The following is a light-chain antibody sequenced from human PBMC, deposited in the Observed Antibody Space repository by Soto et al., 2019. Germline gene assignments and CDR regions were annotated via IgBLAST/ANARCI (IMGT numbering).Light chain of an antibody. Sequence: EIVLTQSPGTLSLSRGERATLSCRASESVNDRFLGWYQHKPGQAPRLLIYSTSNRDTGIPDRFSGSGSGTDFSLSISRLEPEDSAVYYCHQYYTSPHTFGQGTSLQIK. V-gene: IGKV3-20*01. CDR1: ESVNDRF. J-gene: IGKJ2*01. CDR2: STS. CDR3: HQYYTSPHT.